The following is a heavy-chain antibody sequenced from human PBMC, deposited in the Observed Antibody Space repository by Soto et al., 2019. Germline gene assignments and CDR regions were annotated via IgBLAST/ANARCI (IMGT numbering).Heavy chain of an antibody. V-gene: IGHV3-23*01. D-gene: IGHD4-4*01. CDR3: ARVASDYINSADH. CDR2: IGGSGGNT. CDR1: GFIFNAYA. Sequence: EVQLLESGGGLVQPGGSLRLSCAASGFIFNAYAMTWVRQAPGKGLEWVSAIGGSGGNTYYAASVKGSFTISRDTSTHTVDLEMNRLRVDDTAVYFCARVASDYINSADHWGQGILVTVSS. J-gene: IGHJ4*02.